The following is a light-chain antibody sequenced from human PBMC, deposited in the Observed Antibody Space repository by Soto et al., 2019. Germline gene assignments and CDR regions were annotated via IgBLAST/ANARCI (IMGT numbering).Light chain of an antibody. Sequence: DTVLTQSPGTLSLSPGERATLSCSARQSVSSNYLAWYQQKPGQAPRLLIYDASSRATGIPDRFSGSGSGTDFTLTISRLEPEDFAVYYCQQYGSSPPITFGQGTRLEIK. CDR3: QQYGSSPPIT. J-gene: IGKJ5*01. V-gene: IGKV3-20*01. CDR1: QSVSSNY. CDR2: DAS.